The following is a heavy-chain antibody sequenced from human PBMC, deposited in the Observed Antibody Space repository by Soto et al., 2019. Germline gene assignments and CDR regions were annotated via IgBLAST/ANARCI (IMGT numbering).Heavy chain of an antibody. Sequence: PGESLKISCKASGYSFARYWIGWVRQMPGKGLEWMGLIYPDDSDTRYSPSFQGQVTISADKSINTAYPQWNSLQASDTAMYFCARQDIVPNPLRGVYFDIWGQGALVTVPQ. D-gene: IGHD2-15*01. V-gene: IGHV5-51*01. CDR3: ARQDIVPNPLRGVYFDI. J-gene: IGHJ4*02. CDR1: GYSFARYW. CDR2: IYPDDSDT.